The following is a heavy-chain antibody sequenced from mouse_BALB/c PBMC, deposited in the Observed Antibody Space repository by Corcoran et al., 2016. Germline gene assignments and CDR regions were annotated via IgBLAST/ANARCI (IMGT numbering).Heavy chain of an antibody. J-gene: IGHJ1*01. D-gene: IGHD3-3*01. V-gene: IGHV3-6*02. CDR3: ARDGTDWYFDV. Sequence: DVQLQESGPGLVKPSQSLSLTCSVTGYSITSGYYWNWIRQFPGNKLEWMGYISYDGSNNYNPSLKNRISITRDTSKNQFFLKLNSVTTEDTDTYYCARDGTDWYFDVWGAGTTVTVSS. CDR2: ISYDGSN. CDR1: GYSITSGYY.